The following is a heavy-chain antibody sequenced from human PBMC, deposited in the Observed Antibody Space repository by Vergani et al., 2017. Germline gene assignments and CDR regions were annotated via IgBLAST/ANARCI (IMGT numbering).Heavy chain of an antibody. CDR2: ISGSGGNT. V-gene: IGHV3-23*01. D-gene: IGHD2-2*01. CDR1: GFTFSSYA. J-gene: IGHJ6*02. Sequence: EVQLLESGGGLVQPGGSLRLSCAASGFTFSSYAMSWVRQVPGKGLEWVSGISGSGGNTYYANSVKGRFTISRDNSKNTLYLQMNRLRADDTAVYYCAKGVYCSSTRFEEGRGYYYGMGVWGQGTTVTFSS. CDR3: AKGVYCSSTRFEEGRGYYYGMGV.